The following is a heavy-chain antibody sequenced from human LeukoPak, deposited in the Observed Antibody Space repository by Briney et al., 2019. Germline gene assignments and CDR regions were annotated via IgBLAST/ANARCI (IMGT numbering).Heavy chain of an antibody. CDR3: ARTGGYCSGGSCTPAKYYYYMDV. Sequence: SETLSLTCTVSGGSISSYYWSWIRQPPGKGLEWIGYIYYSGSTNYNPSLKSRVTISVDTSKNQFSLKLSSVTAADTAVYYCARTGGYCSGGSCTPAKYYYYMDVWGKGTTVTVSS. J-gene: IGHJ6*03. CDR1: GGSISSYY. CDR2: IYYSGST. V-gene: IGHV4-59*01. D-gene: IGHD2-15*01.